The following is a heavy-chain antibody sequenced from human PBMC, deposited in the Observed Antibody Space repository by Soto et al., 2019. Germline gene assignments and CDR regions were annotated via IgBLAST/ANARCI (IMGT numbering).Heavy chain of an antibody. CDR1: GFTFSSCI. J-gene: IGHJ4*02. Sequence: PGGSLRLSCAASGFTFSSCIMNWVRQAPGKGLEWVSSISSSSSYIYYADSVKGRFTISRDNAKNSLYLQMNSLRAEDTAVYYCARDPRIFGVVIIPGTHFDYWGQGTLVTVSS. V-gene: IGHV3-21*01. CDR3: ARDPRIFGVVIIPGTHFDY. D-gene: IGHD3-3*01. CDR2: ISSSSSYI.